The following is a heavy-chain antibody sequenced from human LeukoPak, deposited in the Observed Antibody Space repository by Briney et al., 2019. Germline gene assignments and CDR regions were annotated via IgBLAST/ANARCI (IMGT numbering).Heavy chain of an antibody. CDR1: GFTFSSYA. D-gene: IGHD4-17*01. CDR3: ARDYGDKWFDP. Sequence: GGSLRLSCAASGFTFSSYAMSWVRQAPGKGLEWVSSISSSSSYIYYADSVKGRFTISRDNAKNSLYLQMNSLRAEDTAVYYCARDYGDKWFDPWGQGTLVTVSS. J-gene: IGHJ5*02. V-gene: IGHV3-21*01. CDR2: ISSSSSYI.